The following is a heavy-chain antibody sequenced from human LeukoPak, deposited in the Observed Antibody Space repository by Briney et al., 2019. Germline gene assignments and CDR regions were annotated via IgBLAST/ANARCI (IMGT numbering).Heavy chain of an antibody. CDR3: ARGSSAWYLDY. D-gene: IGHD6-19*01. J-gene: IGHJ4*02. V-gene: IGHV1-2*06. CDR1: GYTFSGYY. CDR2: INPNSGGT. Sequence: EASVKVSCKASGYTFSGYYMHWVRQAPGQGLEWMGRINPNSGGTNYAQKFQGRVTMTRDTSISTAYMELSRLRSDDTAVYYCARGSSAWYLDYWGQGTLVTVSS.